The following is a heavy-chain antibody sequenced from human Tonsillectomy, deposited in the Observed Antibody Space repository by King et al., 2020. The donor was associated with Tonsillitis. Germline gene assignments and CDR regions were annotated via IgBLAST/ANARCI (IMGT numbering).Heavy chain of an antibody. D-gene: IGHD6-13*01. V-gene: IGHV3-30*04. Sequence: VQLVESGGGVVQPGRSLSLSCAASGFTFSSYAMHWVRQAPGKGLEWVAVISYDGSNKYYADSVKGRFTISRDNSKNTLYLQMNSLRAEDTAVYYCARVVGYSSSWYAGYFDLWGRGTLVTVSS. CDR2: ISYDGSNK. CDR1: GFTFSSYA. J-gene: IGHJ2*01. CDR3: ARVVGYSSSWYAGYFDL.